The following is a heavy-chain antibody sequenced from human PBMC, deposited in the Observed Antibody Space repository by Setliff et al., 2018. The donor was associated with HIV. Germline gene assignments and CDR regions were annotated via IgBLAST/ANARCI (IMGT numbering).Heavy chain of an antibody. CDR1: GGSISSYY. Sequence: SETLSLTCTVSGGSISSYYWSWIRQPPGKGLEWIGYIYYSGSSKNTPTLKSRVTISVDTPKNEFSLKLSSMTAADTAVYYCARGIAVAGPYFDYWGQGTLVTVSS. CDR3: ARGIAVAGPYFDY. J-gene: IGHJ4*02. D-gene: IGHD6-19*01. V-gene: IGHV4-59*01. CDR2: IYYSGSS.